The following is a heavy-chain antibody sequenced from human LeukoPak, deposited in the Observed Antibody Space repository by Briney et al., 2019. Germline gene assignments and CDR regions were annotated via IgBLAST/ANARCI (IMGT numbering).Heavy chain of an antibody. D-gene: IGHD3-10*01. Sequence: GGSLRLSCAASGFIFRSYGMRWVRQAPGKRLERVAFIRYDGSNKYYADSVKGRFTISRDNSKNTLYLQMNSLRAEDTAVYYCAKSITSGSYMDVWGKGTTVTISS. J-gene: IGHJ6*03. CDR1: GFIFRSYG. V-gene: IGHV3-30*02. CDR3: AKSITSGSYMDV. CDR2: IRYDGSNK.